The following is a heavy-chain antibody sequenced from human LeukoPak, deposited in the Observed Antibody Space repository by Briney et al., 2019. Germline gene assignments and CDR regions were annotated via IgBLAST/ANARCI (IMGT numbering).Heavy chain of an antibody. CDR2: ISSSSSYI. CDR1: GFTFSSYS. D-gene: IGHD6-13*01. Sequence: GGSLRLSCAASGFTFSSYSMNWVRQAPGKGLEWVSSISSSSSYIYYADSVKGRFTISRDNAKNSLYLQMNSLRAEDTAVYYCARDRRGITGQLATNAFDYWGQGTLVTVSS. CDR3: ARDRRGITGQLATNAFDY. V-gene: IGHV3-21*01. J-gene: IGHJ4*02.